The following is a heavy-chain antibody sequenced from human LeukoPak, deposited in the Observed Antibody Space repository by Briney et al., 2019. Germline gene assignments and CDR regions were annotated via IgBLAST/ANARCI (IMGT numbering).Heavy chain of an antibody. CDR1: GGSISGYY. CDR3: ARSARNYYDSSPSL. Sequence: SETLSLTCTVSGGSISGYYWSWIRQPPGKGLEWIGYIYYSGSTNYNPSLKSRVTISVDTSKNQFSLKLSSVTAADTAVYYCARSARNYYDSSPSLWGQGTLVTVSS. V-gene: IGHV4-59*01. D-gene: IGHD3-22*01. CDR2: IYYSGST. J-gene: IGHJ4*02.